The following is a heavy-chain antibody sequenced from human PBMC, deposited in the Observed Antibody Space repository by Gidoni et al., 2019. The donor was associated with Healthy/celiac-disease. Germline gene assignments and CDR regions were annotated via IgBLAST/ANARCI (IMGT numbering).Heavy chain of an antibody. Sequence: SVKVSCQASGCPFSSYAISWVGQAPGQGLEWMGGIIPIFGTANYAQKFQGRVTITADESTSTAYMELSSLRSEDTAVYYCARAADSSGYLFDYWGQGTLVTVSS. CDR1: GCPFSSYA. J-gene: IGHJ4*02. D-gene: IGHD3-22*01. CDR3: ARAADSSGYLFDY. V-gene: IGHV1-69*01. CDR2: IIPIFGTA.